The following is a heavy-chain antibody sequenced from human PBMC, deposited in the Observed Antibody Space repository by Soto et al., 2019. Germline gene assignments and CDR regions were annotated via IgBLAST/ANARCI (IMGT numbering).Heavy chain of an antibody. D-gene: IGHD2-2*01. Sequence: GGSLRLSCAASGFTFSGSAMHWVRQASGKGLEWVGRIRSKANSYATAYAASVKGRFTISRDDSKNTAYLQMNSLKTEDTAVYYCTRKRGCSSTSCSSDYYYYYMDVWGKGTTVTVSS. CDR2: IRSKANSYAT. V-gene: IGHV3-73*01. J-gene: IGHJ6*03. CDR3: TRKRGCSSTSCSSDYYYYYMDV. CDR1: GFTFSGSA.